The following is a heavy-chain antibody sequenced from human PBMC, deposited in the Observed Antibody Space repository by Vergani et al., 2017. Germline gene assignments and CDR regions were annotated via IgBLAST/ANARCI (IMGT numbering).Heavy chain of an antibody. CDR1: GGTFSSYA. D-gene: IGHD6-19*01. CDR2: VSPIFGTA. CDR3: ARDQGRDSRGWYGGDYFDY. J-gene: IGHJ4*02. V-gene: IGHV1-69*01. Sequence: QVQLVQSGAEVKKPGSSVKVSCKASGGTFSSYAISWVRQAPGQGLEWMGGVSPIFGTASYAQKFQGRVTITADESTSTAYMELSGLRAEDTAVYYCARDQGRDSRGWYGGDYFDYWGQGTVIGVSA.